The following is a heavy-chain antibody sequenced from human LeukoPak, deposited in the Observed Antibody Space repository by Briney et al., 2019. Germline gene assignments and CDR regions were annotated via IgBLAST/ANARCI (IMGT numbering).Heavy chain of an antibody. CDR1: GFTFSSYA. CDR2: ISGSGGST. CDR3: AKARLVVVTAIFDY. D-gene: IGHD2-21*02. Sequence: PGGSLRLSCAASGFTFSSYAMSWVRQAQGRVLGWDSAISGSGGSTYYADSVKGRFTISRDNSKNTLYLQMNSLRAEDTAVYYCAKARLVVVTAIFDYWGQGTLVTVSS. J-gene: IGHJ4*02. V-gene: IGHV3-23*01.